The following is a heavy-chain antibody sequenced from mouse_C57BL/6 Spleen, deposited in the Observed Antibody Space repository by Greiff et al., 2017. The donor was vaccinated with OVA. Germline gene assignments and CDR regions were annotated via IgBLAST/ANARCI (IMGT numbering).Heavy chain of an antibody. CDR3: TRAITTVVGQAMDY. CDR1: GFTFSSYA. CDR2: ISSGGDYI. J-gene: IGHJ4*01. Sequence: EVQRVESGEGLVKPGGSLKLSCAASGFTFSSYAMSWVRQTPEKRLEWVAYISSGGDYIYYADTVKGRFTISRDNARNTLYLQMSSLKSEDTAMYYCTRAITTVVGQAMDYWGQGTSVTVSS. V-gene: IGHV5-9-1*02. D-gene: IGHD1-1*01.